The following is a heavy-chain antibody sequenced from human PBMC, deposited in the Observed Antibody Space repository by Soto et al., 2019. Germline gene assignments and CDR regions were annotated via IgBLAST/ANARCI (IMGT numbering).Heavy chain of an antibody. CDR1: GGSISSYN. CDR3: ARSRYTSGWWTPPFDY. D-gene: IGHD6-19*01. J-gene: IGHJ4*02. V-gene: IGHV4-59*01. CDR2: IYYSGST. Sequence: QVQLQESGPGLVKPSESLSLTCAVSGGSISSYNWSWIRQPPGKGLEWIGYIYYSGSTNYNPSLTSRVSISVATSKNQFSLKLTFVPAADTAVYYCARSRYTSGWWTPPFDYWGQGTLVTVSS.